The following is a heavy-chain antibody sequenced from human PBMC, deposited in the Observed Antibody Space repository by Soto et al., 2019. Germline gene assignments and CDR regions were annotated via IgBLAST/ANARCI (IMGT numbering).Heavy chain of an antibody. CDR2: ISATGGST. Sequence: PGGSLRLSCAGSGFTFASYVMTWVRQAPGKGLEWVSSISATGGSTYYAGSVKGRFTISRDNSKNTLYLQMNSLRAEDTAIYYFANAEHRSRSIGFHYCGQGPLLTLSS. D-gene: IGHD6-13*01. CDR3: ANAEHRSRSIGFHY. V-gene: IGHV3-23*01. CDR1: GFTFASYV. J-gene: IGHJ4*02.